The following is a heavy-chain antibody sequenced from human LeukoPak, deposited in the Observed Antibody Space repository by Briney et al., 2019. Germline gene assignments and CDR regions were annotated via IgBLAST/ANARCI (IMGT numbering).Heavy chain of an antibody. CDR2: IHYTGTT. CDR1: GGSINDHY. D-gene: IGHD2-15*01. V-gene: IGHV4-59*11. Sequence: SETLSLTRTVSGGSINDHYWSWIRRSPGQGLEWIGYIHYTGTTNYNPSFKGRVTISLDTSKNQFSLKVNSLTAADTAVYYCARDRRYCSGGKCYLHYFDTWRQGTLVTVSS. CDR3: ARDRRYCSGGKCYLHYFDT. J-gene: IGHJ4*02.